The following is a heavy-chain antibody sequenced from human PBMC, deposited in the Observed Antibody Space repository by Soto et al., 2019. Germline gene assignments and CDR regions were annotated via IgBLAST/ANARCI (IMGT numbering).Heavy chain of an antibody. CDR3: TQEPYISVVLGTFHH. J-gene: IGHJ4*02. Sequence: EVQPLKSGGGLVQPGGSVRLSCAASGFTFRSYPMNWVRQSPGKGLECVSGSSGSGGTTYHADSVTGRFTISGDQSKNALCVQMSSRPAEDTAVYYCTQEPYISVVLGTFHHWCQVVLVIVS. CDR1: GFTFRSYP. V-gene: IGHV3-23*01. D-gene: IGHD6-25*01. CDR2: SSGSGGTT.